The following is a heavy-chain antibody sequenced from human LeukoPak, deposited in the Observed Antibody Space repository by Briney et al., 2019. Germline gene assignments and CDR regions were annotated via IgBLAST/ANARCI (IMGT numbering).Heavy chain of an antibody. CDR1: GYTFTGYY. CDR3: ARDCDYYNSRNYRSKWFDP. J-gene: IGHJ5*02. Sequence: ASVKLSCTSSGYTFTGYYIHWVRQAPGQGIERMGWINPNSGDTHYAQKFQSRVTATRDTSIRTAYMERNRLTSDDTVVYYCARDCDYYNSRNYRSKWFDPWGQGTLVTVSS. V-gene: IGHV1-2*02. CDR2: INPNSGDT. D-gene: IGHD3-10*01.